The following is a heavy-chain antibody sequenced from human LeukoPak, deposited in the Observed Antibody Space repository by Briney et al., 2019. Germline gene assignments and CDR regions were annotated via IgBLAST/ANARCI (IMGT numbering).Heavy chain of an antibody. CDR3: ARGGLHGSGTYDGFDI. Sequence: ASVKVSCKASGYTLTDYYLYWVRQAPGQGLEWMGWINPNCDTGYVSKFRGRGTMTRVTSITTAYMEMSSLRSDDTAVYYCARGGLHGSGTYDGFDIWGLGTMVTVSS. CDR2: INPNCDT. D-gene: IGHD3-10*01. CDR1: GYTLTDYY. J-gene: IGHJ3*02. V-gene: IGHV1-2*02.